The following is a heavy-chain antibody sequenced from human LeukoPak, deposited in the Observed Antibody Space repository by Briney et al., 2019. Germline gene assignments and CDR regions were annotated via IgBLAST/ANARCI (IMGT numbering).Heavy chain of an antibody. Sequence: GGSLRLSCAASGFTFSSYAMSWVRQAPGKGLEWVSAISGSGGSTYYADSVKGRFTISRDNSKNTLYLQMNSLRAEDTAVYYCAKDLWFGESRRPFDYWGQGTLVTVSS. D-gene: IGHD3-10*01. CDR2: ISGSGGST. CDR3: AKDLWFGESRRPFDY. J-gene: IGHJ4*02. CDR1: GFTFSSYA. V-gene: IGHV3-23*01.